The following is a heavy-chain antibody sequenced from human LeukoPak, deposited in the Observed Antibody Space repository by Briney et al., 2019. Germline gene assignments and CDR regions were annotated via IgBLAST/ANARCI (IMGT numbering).Heavy chain of an antibody. CDR2: MNPNSGNT. CDR1: GYTFTSYD. CDR3: ARGRLIADIVVVPAAISWFDP. V-gene: IGHV1-8*01. Sequence: GASVKVSCKASGYTFTSYDINWVRQATGQGLEWMGWMNPNSGNTGYAQKFQGRVTMTRNTSISTAYMELSSLRSEDTAVYYCARGRLIADIVVVPAAISWFDPWGQGTLVTVSS. D-gene: IGHD2-2*02. J-gene: IGHJ5*02.